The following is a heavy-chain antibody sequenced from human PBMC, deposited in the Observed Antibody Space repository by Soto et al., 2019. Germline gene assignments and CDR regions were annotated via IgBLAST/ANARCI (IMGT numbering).Heavy chain of an antibody. Sequence: QVQLQESGPGLVKPSETLSLICTVSGGSISSYYWSWIRQPPGKGLEWIGYIYYSGSTNYNPSLKRRVTISVDTSKNQFSLKLSSVTAADTAVYYCATRAADYDFWSGYYSYYYYMDVWGKGTTVTVSS. D-gene: IGHD3-3*01. CDR2: IYYSGST. CDR3: ATRAADYDFWSGYYSYYYYMDV. V-gene: IGHV4-59*08. J-gene: IGHJ6*03. CDR1: GGSISSYY.